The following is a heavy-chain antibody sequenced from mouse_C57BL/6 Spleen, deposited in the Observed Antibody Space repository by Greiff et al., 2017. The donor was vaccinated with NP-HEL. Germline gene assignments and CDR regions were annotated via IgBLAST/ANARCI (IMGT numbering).Heavy chain of an antibody. J-gene: IGHJ3*01. V-gene: IGHV5-15*01. CDR1: GFTFSDYG. Sequence: EVQLQESGGGLVQPGGSLKLSCAASGFTFSDYGMAWVRQAPRKGPEWVAFISNLAYSIYYADTVTGRFTISSENAKNTLYLEMSSLRSEDTAMYYCARGDFAGAWFAYWGQGTLVTVSA. CDR2: ISNLAYSI. CDR3: ARGDFAGAWFAY. D-gene: IGHD3-3*01.